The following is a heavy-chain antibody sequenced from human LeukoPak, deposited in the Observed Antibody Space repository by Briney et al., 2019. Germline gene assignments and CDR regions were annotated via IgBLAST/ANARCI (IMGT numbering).Heavy chain of an antibody. CDR3: AREGSGYPY. CDR1: GYTFTGYY. CDR2: INPNSGGT. Sequence: ASVKVSCKASGYTFTGYYMHWVRRAPGQGLEWMGWINPNSGGTNYAQKFQGRVTMTRDTSISTAYMEVSRLTSDDTAVFYCAREGSGYPYWGQGTLVTVSS. V-gene: IGHV1-2*02. D-gene: IGHD5-12*01. J-gene: IGHJ4*02.